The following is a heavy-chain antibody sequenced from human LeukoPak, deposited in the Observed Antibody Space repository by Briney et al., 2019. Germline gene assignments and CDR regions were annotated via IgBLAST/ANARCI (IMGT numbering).Heavy chain of an antibody. Sequence: ASVKASCKISGYSFTDSYMHWIQQAPGKGLGWVGLVDPEDGEAIYAEKFQGRVTITADTSADTSYMELSSLRSDDTAVYYCATGSSSSHPDYWGQGTLVTVSS. D-gene: IGHD6-6*01. CDR3: ATGSSSSHPDY. CDR1: GYSFTDSY. V-gene: IGHV1-69-2*01. CDR2: VDPEDGEA. J-gene: IGHJ4*02.